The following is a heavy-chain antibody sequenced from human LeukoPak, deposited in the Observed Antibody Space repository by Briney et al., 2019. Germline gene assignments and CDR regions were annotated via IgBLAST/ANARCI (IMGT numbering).Heavy chain of an antibody. CDR2: ISAYNGNT. Sequence: ASVKVSCKASGYTFTSYGISWVRQAPGQGPEWMGWISAYNGNTNYAQKLQGRVTMTTDTSTSTAYTELRSLRSDDTAVYYCARDSSSWYSDFDYWGQGTLVSVSS. V-gene: IGHV1-18*01. CDR3: ARDSSSWYSDFDY. J-gene: IGHJ4*02. CDR1: GYTFTSYG. D-gene: IGHD6-13*01.